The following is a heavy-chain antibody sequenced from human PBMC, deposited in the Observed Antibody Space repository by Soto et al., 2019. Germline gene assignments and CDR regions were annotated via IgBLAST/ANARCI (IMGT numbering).Heavy chain of an antibody. CDR1: RYSFTSYW. CDR3: ARQHRDCRTTSCYIRYNYYGMDV. CDR2: INPRDSYA. J-gene: IGHJ6*02. Sequence: VASLKISWKRSRYSFTSYWISWVRQMPGKGLEGMGRINPRDSYANYSPSFQGDVTISADKSISTAYLQWSSLKASDTAMYYCARQHRDCRTTSCYIRYNYYGMDVWGQRTTVTVSS. V-gene: IGHV5-10-1*01. D-gene: IGHD2-2*02.